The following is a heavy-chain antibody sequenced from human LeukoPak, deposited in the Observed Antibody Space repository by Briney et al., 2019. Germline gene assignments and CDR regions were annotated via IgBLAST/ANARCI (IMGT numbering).Heavy chain of an antibody. Sequence: SETLSLTCAVYGGSFSGYYWSWIRQPPGKGLEWIGEINHSGSTNYNPSLKSRVTISVDTSKNQFSLKLSSVTAADMAVYYCARRYSGYELDYWGQGTLVTVSS. V-gene: IGHV4-34*01. J-gene: IGHJ4*02. CDR1: GGSFSGYY. CDR2: INHSGST. D-gene: IGHD5-12*01. CDR3: ARRYSGYELDY.